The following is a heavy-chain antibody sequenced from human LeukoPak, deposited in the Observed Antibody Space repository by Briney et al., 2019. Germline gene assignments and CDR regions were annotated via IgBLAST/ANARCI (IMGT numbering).Heavy chain of an antibody. D-gene: IGHD3-10*01. CDR3: ARGVNYHGSGSYLRDWFDP. Sequence: KSGGSLGLSCAASGFTFSSYGMSWVRQAPAKGLGWVSSSTSCDSYISYADSVKGRFTISRDNGKNSLYLQMNSLRAEDTAVYYCARGVNYHGSGSYLRDWFDPWGQGTLVTISS. CDR2: STSCDSYI. V-gene: IGHV3-21*01. CDR1: GFTFSSYG. J-gene: IGHJ5*02.